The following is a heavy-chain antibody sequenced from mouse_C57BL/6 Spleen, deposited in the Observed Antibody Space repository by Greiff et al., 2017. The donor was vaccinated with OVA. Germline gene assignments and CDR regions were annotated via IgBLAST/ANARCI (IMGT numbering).Heavy chain of an antibody. Sequence: EVKLQESGPELVKPGASVKISCKASGYSFTGYYMNWVKQSPEKSLEWIGEINPSTGGTTYNQKFKAKATLTVDKSSSTAYMQLKSLTSEDSAVYYCARGYDEGFAYWGQGTLVTVSA. CDR2: INPSTGGT. D-gene: IGHD2-14*01. CDR3: ARGYDEGFAY. J-gene: IGHJ3*01. V-gene: IGHV1-42*01. CDR1: GYSFTGYY.